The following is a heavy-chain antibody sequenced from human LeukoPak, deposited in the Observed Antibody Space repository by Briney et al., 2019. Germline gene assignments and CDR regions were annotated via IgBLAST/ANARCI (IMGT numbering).Heavy chain of an antibody. V-gene: IGHV4-38-2*02. J-gene: IGHJ5*02. CDR1: GYSISSGYY. Sequence: SETLSLTCTVSGYSISSGYYWGWIRQPPGRGLEWIGSIYHSGSTYYNPSLKSRVTISVDTSKNQFSLKLSSVTAADTAVYYCARGVGYCSGGSCYSLNPWSQGTLVTVSS. CDR3: ARGVGYCSGGSCYSLNP. D-gene: IGHD2-15*01. CDR2: IYHSGST.